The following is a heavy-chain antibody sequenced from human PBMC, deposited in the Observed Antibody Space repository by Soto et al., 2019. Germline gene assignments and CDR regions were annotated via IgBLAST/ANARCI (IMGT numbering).Heavy chain of an antibody. CDR2: VDDGGNT. CDR3: ARVAQFDILTGYYPFDY. D-gene: IGHD3-9*01. V-gene: IGHV4-34*01. J-gene: IGHJ4*02. CDR1: GGSFSGHF. Sequence: QVQLQQWGAGLLKPSETLSLTCGVYGGSFSGHFWSWVRQPPGKGLEWIGEVDDGGNTNSNPSLTSRVTISLDTSKNQFSLNLNSVTAADTAMYYCARVAQFDILTGYYPFDYWGQGTLVTVSS.